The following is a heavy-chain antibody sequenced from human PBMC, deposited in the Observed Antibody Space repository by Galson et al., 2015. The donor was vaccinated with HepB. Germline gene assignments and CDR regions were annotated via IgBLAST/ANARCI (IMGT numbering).Heavy chain of an antibody. D-gene: IGHD6-19*01. Sequence: SLRLSCAASGFTFSNAWMSWVRQAPGKGLEWVGRIKSKTDGGTTDYAAPVKGRFTISRDDSKNTLYLQMNSLKTEDTAVYYCTTDSGWNAPEYYFDYWGQGTLVTVSS. J-gene: IGHJ4*02. CDR2: IKSKTDGGTT. CDR3: TTDSGWNAPEYYFDY. CDR1: GFTFSNAW. V-gene: IGHV3-15*01.